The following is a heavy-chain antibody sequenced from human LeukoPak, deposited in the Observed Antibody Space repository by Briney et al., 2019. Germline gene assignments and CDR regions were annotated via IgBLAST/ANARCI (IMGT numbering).Heavy chain of an antibody. CDR2: INWNGNST. Sequence: GGSLRLSCAASGFTFDDYGMSWVRQAPGEGLEWVSAINWNGNSTGYADSVKGRFTISRDNAKNSLYLQMNSLRAEDTALYYCARSLGRRRIAAAGMDYFDYWGQGTLVTVSS. J-gene: IGHJ4*02. D-gene: IGHD6-13*01. CDR3: ARSLGRRRIAAAGMDYFDY. V-gene: IGHV3-20*04. CDR1: GFTFDDYG.